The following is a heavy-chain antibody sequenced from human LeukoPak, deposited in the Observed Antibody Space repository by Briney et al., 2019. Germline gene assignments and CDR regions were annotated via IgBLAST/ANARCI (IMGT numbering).Heavy chain of an antibody. CDR2: ISGRGSST. D-gene: IGHD3-10*01. V-gene: IGHV3-23*01. CDR1: GFTFSSYA. J-gene: IGHJ4*02. CDR3: AKEGVRGSGTYYNLKDY. Sequence: GGSLRLSCAASGFTFSSYAMSWVRQAPGKGLEWVSAISGRGSSTYYADSVKGRFTISRDNSKNTLYLQMNSLRAEDTAVYFCAKEGVRGSGTYYNLKDYWGQGTLVTVSS.